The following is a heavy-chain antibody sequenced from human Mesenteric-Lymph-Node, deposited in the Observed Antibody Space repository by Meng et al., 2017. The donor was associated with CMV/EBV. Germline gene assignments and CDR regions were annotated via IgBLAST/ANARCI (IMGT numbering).Heavy chain of an antibody. CDR1: GGFVSRGSWY. D-gene: IGHD1-14*01. V-gene: IGHV4-61*01. J-gene: IGHJ6*02. CDR3: ARHGPSPHWPENYYGMDV. Sequence: SETLSLTCSVSGGFVSRGSWYWSWIRQPPGKGLEWIGYVYDSESTKYNPSLKSRVTISVDTSKNQLSLKLNSVTAADTAMYYCARHGPSPHWPENYYGMDVWGQGTTVTVSS. CDR2: VYDSEST.